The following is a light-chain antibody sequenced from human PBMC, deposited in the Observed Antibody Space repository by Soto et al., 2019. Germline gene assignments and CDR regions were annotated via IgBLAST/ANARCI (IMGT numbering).Light chain of an antibody. V-gene: IGKV3-15*01. Sequence: EIVMTQSPATLSVSPGERATLSCRASQRVSSNLAWYQQKPGQAPRLLIYVASTRATGIPARFSGSGSGTEFTLTISSLQSEDFAVYYCQQYNNWPPVTFGGGTKVEIK. J-gene: IGKJ4*01. CDR1: QRVSSN. CDR2: VAS. CDR3: QQYNNWPPVT.